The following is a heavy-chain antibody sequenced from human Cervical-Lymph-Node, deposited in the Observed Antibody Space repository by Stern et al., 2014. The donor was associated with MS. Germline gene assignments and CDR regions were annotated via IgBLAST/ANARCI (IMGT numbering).Heavy chain of an antibody. CDR1: GFSLSTTGVC. D-gene: IGHD4-17*01. CDR3: ARINRRTTVTTDTYFDY. V-gene: IGHV2-70*01. Sequence: QVTLRESGPALVKPTQTLTLTCSFSGFSLSTTGVCVSWIRQPPGKALEWLALIDWDDDKYYSTSLKTRLTISKDTSKNQVVLTMTNMDPVDTATYYCARINRRTTVTTDTYFDYWGQGTLVTVSS. CDR2: IDWDDDK. J-gene: IGHJ4*02.